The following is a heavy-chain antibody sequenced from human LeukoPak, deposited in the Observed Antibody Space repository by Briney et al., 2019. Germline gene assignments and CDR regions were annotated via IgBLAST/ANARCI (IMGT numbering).Heavy chain of an antibody. Sequence: SETLSLTCAVYGGSFSGYYRGWIRQPPGKGLEWIGEINHSGSTNYNPSLKSRVTISVDTSKNQFSLKLSSVTAADTAVYYCARSTVTYYYYYMDVWGKGTTVTVSS. J-gene: IGHJ6*03. CDR3: ARSTVTYYYYYMDV. D-gene: IGHD4-11*01. CDR1: GGSFSGYY. V-gene: IGHV4-34*01. CDR2: INHSGST.